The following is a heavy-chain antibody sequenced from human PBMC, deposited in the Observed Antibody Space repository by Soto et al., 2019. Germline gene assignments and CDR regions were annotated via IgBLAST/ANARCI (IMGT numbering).Heavy chain of an antibody. CDR3: ARGFFGESRFDY. CDR1: GGSISSGGYY. Sequence: QVQLQESGPGLVKPSQTLSLTCTVSGGSISSGGYYWSWIRQHPGKGLEWIGYIYYSGSTYYNPSLKRRVTISVDTSKNQFSLKLSSVTAADTAVYYCARGFFGESRFDYWGQGTLVTVSS. CDR2: IYYSGST. V-gene: IGHV4-31*03. J-gene: IGHJ4*02. D-gene: IGHD3-10*01.